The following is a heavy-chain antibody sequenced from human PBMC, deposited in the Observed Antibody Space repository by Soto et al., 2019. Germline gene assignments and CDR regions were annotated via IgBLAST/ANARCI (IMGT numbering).Heavy chain of an antibody. Sequence: PGGSLRLSCAASGFTVSSNYMSWVRQAPGKGLEWVSVIYSGGSTYYADSVKGRFTISRDNSKNTLYLQMNSLRAEDTAVYYCAKDSYYHDTSGYYIFDYWGQGTLVTVSS. J-gene: IGHJ4*02. CDR3: AKDSYYHDTSGYYIFDY. V-gene: IGHV3-66*01. CDR1: GFTVSSNY. CDR2: IYSGGST. D-gene: IGHD3-22*01.